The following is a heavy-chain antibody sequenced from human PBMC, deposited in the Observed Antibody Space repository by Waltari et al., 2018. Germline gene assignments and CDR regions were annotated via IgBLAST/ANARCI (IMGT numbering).Heavy chain of an antibody. V-gene: IGHV1-2*06. CDR3: ARDGIVATIKGNGYFDY. CDR2: INPNSGGT. D-gene: IGHD5-12*01. J-gene: IGHJ4*02. CDR1: GYTFTGYY. Sequence: QVQLVQSGAEVKKPGASVKVSCKASGYTFTGYYMHWVRQAPGQGLEWMGRINPNSGGTNYAQKCQGRVTITADKSTSTAYMELISLRSEDTAVYYCARDGIVATIKGNGYFDYWGQGTLVTVSS.